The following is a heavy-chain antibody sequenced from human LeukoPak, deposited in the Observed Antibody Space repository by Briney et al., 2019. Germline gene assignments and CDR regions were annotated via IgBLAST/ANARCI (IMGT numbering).Heavy chain of an antibody. Sequence: GGSLRLSCAASGFTFSDSWMSWVRQAPGKGLEWVANMNQDGSEKDYVDSVKGRFTISRDNAKNSLYLRMNSLRAEDTAVYYCAMQAPLRDGSIWGQGTLVTVSS. V-gene: IGHV3-7*01. CDR2: MNQDGSEK. CDR1: GFTFSDSW. CDR3: AMQAPLRDGSI. D-gene: IGHD5-24*01. J-gene: IGHJ4*02.